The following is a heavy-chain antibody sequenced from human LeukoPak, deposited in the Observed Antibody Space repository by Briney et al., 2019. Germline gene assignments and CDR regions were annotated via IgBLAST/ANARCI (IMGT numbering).Heavy chain of an antibody. V-gene: IGHV3-15*05. CDR3: TTDSYCSTTTCYASSNYYYGLDA. Sequence: GGSLRLSCAAAGCTFSNAWMTWVRQAPGKGLEWVGRIYRNADGGTTDYAATVKGRFTISRDDSKNTLYLQMNSMKTEDTAVYYCTTDSYCSTTTCYASSNYYYGLDAWGQGTSVTVSS. CDR2: IYRNADGGTT. D-gene: IGHD2-2*01. CDR1: GCTFSNAW. J-gene: IGHJ6*02.